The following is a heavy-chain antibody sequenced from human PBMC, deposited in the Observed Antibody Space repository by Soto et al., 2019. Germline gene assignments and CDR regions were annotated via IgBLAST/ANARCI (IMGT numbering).Heavy chain of an antibody. CDR1: GGSISSGGYY. J-gene: IGHJ4*02. D-gene: IGHD3-22*01. CDR2: IYYSGST. V-gene: IGHV4-31*03. Sequence: SETLSLTCTVSGGSISSGGYYWSWIRQHPGKGLEWIGYIYYSGSTYYNPSLKSRVTISVDTSKNQFSLKLSSVTAADTAVYYCARGLADDYYDSSGYFPFAPFDYWGQGTLVTVSS. CDR3: ARGLADDYYDSSGYFPFAPFDY.